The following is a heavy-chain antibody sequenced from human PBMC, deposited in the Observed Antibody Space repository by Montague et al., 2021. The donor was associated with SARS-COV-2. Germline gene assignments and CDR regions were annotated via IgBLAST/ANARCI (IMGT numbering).Heavy chain of an antibody. D-gene: IGHD2-2*01. CDR2: IWYDGSNK. J-gene: IGHJ4*02. Sequence: SLRLSCAASGFTFSSYGMHWVRQAPGKGLEWVAVIWYDGSNKYYADSVKGRFTISRDNSKNTLYLQMNSLRAEDTAVNYCAKDFGSSLTEQFDYWGQGTLVTVSS. CDR3: AKDFGSSLTEQFDY. CDR1: GFTFSSYG. V-gene: IGHV3-33*06.